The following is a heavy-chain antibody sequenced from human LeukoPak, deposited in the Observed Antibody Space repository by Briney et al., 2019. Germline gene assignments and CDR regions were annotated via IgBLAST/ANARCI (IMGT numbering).Heavy chain of an antibody. V-gene: IGHV3-23*01. J-gene: IGHJ5*02. D-gene: IGHD3/OR15-3a*01. CDR3: AKGTAYYSLGP. CDR1: GFTFISVG. Sequence: PGGSLRLSCAASGFTFISVGISGGRKTPGKGLEWVSHISGSATNTYYAASVKGRFTISRDNSKNTLYLQMNSLRAEDTAMYYCAKGTAYYSLGPWGQGTMATVSS. CDR2: ISGSATNT.